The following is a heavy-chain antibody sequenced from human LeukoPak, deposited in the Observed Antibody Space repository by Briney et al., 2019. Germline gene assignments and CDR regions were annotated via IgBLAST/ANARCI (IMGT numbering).Heavy chain of an antibody. CDR2: IIPIFGTA. J-gene: IGHJ6*01. CDR3: ARSIVVVVAAGYYYYGMDV. CDR1: GGTFSSYA. V-gene: IGHV1-69*13. D-gene: IGHD2-15*01. Sequence: SVKVSCKASGGTFSSYAISWVRQAPGQGLEWMGGIIPIFGTANYAQKFQGRVTITADESTRTAYMELSSLRSEETAVYYCARSIVVVVAAGYYYYGMDVWGQGTTVTVSS.